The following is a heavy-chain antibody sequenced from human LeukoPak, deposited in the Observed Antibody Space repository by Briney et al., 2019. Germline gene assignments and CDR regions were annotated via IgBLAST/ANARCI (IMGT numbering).Heavy chain of an antibody. V-gene: IGHV3-11*04. Sequence: GGSLRLSCAASGFTFSDYYMSWIRQAPGKGLEWISYISRTGNTIYYADSVKGRFTISRDNAKNSLYLQMNSLRAEDTAVYYCARDSVLGFCTSTSCPFDYWGQGTLVTVSS. D-gene: IGHD2-2*01. CDR2: ISRTGNTI. J-gene: IGHJ4*02. CDR1: GFTFSDYY. CDR3: ARDSVLGFCTSTSCPFDY.